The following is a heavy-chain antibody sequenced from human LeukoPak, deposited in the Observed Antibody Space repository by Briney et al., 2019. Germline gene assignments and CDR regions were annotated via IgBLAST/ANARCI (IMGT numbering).Heavy chain of an antibody. D-gene: IGHD1-1*01. V-gene: IGHV1-69*13. J-gene: IGHJ4*02. Sequence: SVKVSCKASGGTFSSYAISWVRQAPGQGLEWMGGIIPIFGTANYAQKFQGRVTITADESTSTAYMELSSLRSEDTAVYYCATRWVNEYYFDYWGQGTLVTVSS. CDR1: GGTFSSYA. CDR3: ATRWVNEYYFDY. CDR2: IIPIFGTA.